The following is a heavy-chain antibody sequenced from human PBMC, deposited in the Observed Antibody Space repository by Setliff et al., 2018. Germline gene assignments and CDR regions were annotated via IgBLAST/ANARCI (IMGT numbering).Heavy chain of an antibody. CDR3: AKGGNITRETYYYYGMDV. V-gene: IGHV1-18*01. J-gene: IGHJ6*02. Sequence: GASVKVSCKASGYTFSESIVSWVRQAPGQGLEWMGWIGVYTGRISSAQKFQDRLTMTTEKSTNMAYMELRGLRSDDTAVYYCAKGGNITRETYYYYGMDVWGQGTTVTVSS. CDR1: GYTFSESI. D-gene: IGHD1-20*01. CDR2: IGVYTGRI.